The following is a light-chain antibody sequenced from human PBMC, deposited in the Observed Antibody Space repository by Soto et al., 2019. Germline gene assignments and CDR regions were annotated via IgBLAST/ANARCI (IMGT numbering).Light chain of an antibody. CDR1: SSDVGGYNY. Sequence: QSVLTQPASVSGSPGQSITISCTGTSSDVGGYNYVSWYQHHPGKAPKLIIYDVSNRPSGVSIRFSGSKSDNTASLTISGLQPEDEVYYHCSSYTTSNTRQIVFGTGTKVTVL. CDR3: SSYTTSNTRQIV. CDR2: DVS. J-gene: IGLJ1*01. V-gene: IGLV2-14*03.